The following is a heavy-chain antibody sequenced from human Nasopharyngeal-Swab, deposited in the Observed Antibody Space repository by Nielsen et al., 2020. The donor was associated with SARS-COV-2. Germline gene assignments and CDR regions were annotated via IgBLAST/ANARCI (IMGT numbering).Heavy chain of an antibody. CDR3: TTGEECSGGSCYLSYYFDY. D-gene: IGHD2-15*01. Sequence: VRQAPGKGLEWVGRIKSKTDGGTTDYAAPVRGRFTISRDDSKNTLYLQMSSLKTEDTAVYYCTTGEECSGGSCYLSYYFDYWGQGTLVTVSS. V-gene: IGHV3-15*01. J-gene: IGHJ4*02. CDR2: IKSKTDGGTT.